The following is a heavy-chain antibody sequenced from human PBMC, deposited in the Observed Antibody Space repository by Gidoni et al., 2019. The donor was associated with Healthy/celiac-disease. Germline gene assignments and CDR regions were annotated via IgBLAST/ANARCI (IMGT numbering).Heavy chain of an antibody. J-gene: IGHJ4*02. CDR1: GCSVSSGSYY. Sequence: QVQLQESGPGLVKPSETLSLTCTVSGCSVSSGSYYWRWIRQPPGKGLEWIGYIYYSGSTNYNPSLKSRVTISVDTSKNQFSLKLSSVTAADTAVYYCARDRDGTNQIDYWGQGTLVTVSS. V-gene: IGHV4-61*01. CDR2: IYYSGST. CDR3: ARDRDGTNQIDY. D-gene: IGHD1-1*01.